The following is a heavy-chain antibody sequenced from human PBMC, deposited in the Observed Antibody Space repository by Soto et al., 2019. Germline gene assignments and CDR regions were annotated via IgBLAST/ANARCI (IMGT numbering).Heavy chain of an antibody. CDR1: GFIFCDSY. CDR3: VRGGGGGLFDP. Sequence: LRISCAASGFIFCDSYMSWIRQSPGKGLEWPSYISPGSRYPAYADSVKGRFTISRDNAKRSLYLQMMSLTAEDTAIYYCVRGGGGGLFDPWGQGTMVTVSS. J-gene: IGHJ5*02. D-gene: IGHD2-15*01. V-gene: IGHV3-11*06. CDR2: ISPGSRYP.